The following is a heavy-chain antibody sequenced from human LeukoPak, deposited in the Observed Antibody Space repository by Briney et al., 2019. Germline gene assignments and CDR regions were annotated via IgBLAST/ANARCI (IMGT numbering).Heavy chain of an antibody. J-gene: IGHJ4*02. CDR1: GFTFSDYW. D-gene: IGHD2/OR15-2a*01. CDR3: ARGYYTTTEGGNVY. V-gene: IGHV3-74*01. CDR2: IDSDGSTT. Sequence: GGSLTLSCAASGFTFSDYWMHWVRQAPGKGLVWASRIDSDGSTTNYADSVKGRFTISRDNAKNTLYLQMNSLRAEDTAVYYCARGYYTTTEGGNVYWGQGTLVTVSS.